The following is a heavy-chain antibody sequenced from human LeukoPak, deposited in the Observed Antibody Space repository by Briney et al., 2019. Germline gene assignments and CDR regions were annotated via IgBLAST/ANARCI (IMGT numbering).Heavy chain of an antibody. D-gene: IGHD2-21*01. V-gene: IGHV3-21*01. Sequence: GGSLRLSCAASRFTFNTYSMNWVRQAPGKGLEWVSSISSRSTYIYYADSVKGRFTISRDNAKNSLYLQMNNLRAEDTAMFYCATSMAQDVDAFHIWGQGTMVTVSS. CDR2: ISSRSTYI. J-gene: IGHJ3*02. CDR3: ATSMAQDVDAFHI. CDR1: RFTFNTYS.